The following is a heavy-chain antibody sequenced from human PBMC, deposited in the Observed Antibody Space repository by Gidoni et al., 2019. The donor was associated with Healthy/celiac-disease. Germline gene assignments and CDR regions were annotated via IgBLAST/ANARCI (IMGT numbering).Heavy chain of an antibody. Sequence: QVQLQQWGAGLLKPSETLSLTCAVYGGSFSGYYWSWIRQPPGKGLEWIGEINHSGSTNYNPSLKSRVTISVDTSKNQFSLKLSSVTAADTAVYYCARGRRGYYYDSTPGLADAFDIWGQGTMVTVSS. CDR2: INHSGST. V-gene: IGHV4-34*01. CDR1: GGSFSGYY. CDR3: ARGRRGYYYDSTPGLADAFDI. J-gene: IGHJ3*02. D-gene: IGHD3-22*01.